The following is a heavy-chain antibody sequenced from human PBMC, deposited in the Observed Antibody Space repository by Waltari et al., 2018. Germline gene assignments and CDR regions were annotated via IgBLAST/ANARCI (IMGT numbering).Heavy chain of an antibody. J-gene: IGHJ4*02. Sequence: QVQLQESGPGLVKPSETLSLPCTVSGGSISAYYWSCIRQSPVKGLEWIGYVYYSGNTNYNPALRSRATIFVDKYKNQFSLKLNSVTAVDTAVYYCARAGGGWHFDKWGQGVLVTVSS. V-gene: IGHV4-59*01. CDR3: ARAGGGWHFDK. CDR2: VYYSGNT. CDR1: GGSISAYY. D-gene: IGHD6-19*01.